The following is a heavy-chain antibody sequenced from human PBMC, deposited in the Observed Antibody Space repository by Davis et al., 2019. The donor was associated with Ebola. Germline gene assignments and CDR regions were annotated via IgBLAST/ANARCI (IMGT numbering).Heavy chain of an antibody. D-gene: IGHD6-19*01. CDR2: IWYDGSNK. V-gene: IGHV3-33*06. Sequence: PGGSLRLSCAASGFTFSSYGMHWVRQAPGKGLEWVAVIWYDGSNKYYADSVKGRFTISRDNSKNTLYLQMNSLRAEDTAVYYCTKEIEVTGTAVFHYWGQGTLVTVSS. CDR3: TKEIEVTGTAVFHY. CDR1: GFTFSSYG. J-gene: IGHJ4*02.